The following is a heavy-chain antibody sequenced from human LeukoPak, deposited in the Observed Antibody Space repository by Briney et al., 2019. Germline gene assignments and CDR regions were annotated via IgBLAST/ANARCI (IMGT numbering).Heavy chain of an antibody. J-gene: IGHJ5*02. CDR3: ARDLLTMVRGVMVGWFDP. CDR2: IFYTGST. V-gene: IGHV4-39*02. Sequence: SETLSLTCTVSGGSISSSSYYWGWIRQPPGKGLEWIGSIFYTGSTYYNPSLKSRVTISKDTAKNQFSLKLSSVTAADTAVYYCARDLLTMVRGVMVGWFDPWGQGTLVTVSS. D-gene: IGHD3-10*01. CDR1: GGSISSSSYY.